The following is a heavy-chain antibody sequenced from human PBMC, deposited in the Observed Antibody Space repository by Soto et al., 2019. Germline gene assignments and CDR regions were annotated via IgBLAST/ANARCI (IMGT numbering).Heavy chain of an antibody. CDR3: ARLPGAFYYDNSDYDFHDY. D-gene: IGHD3-22*01. J-gene: IGHJ4*02. CDR2: ISSTTNYI. CDR1: GFTFTRYS. V-gene: IGHV3-21*04. Sequence: PGGSLRLSCAASGFTFTRYSMNWVRQAPGKGLEWVSSISSTTNYIYYAESVRGRFTLSKDSSRNTVSLQMNSLRAEDTAVYYCARLPGAFYYDNSDYDFHDYWGQGTMVTVSS.